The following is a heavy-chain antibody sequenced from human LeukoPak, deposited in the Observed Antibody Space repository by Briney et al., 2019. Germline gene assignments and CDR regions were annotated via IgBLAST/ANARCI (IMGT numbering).Heavy chain of an antibody. CDR2: IYYSGST. Sequence: PSETLSLTCTFSGGSISSSSYYWGWIRQPPGKGLEWIGSIYYSGSTYYNPSLESRVTISVDTSKNQFSLKLSSVTAADTAVYYCARVRYYPYYFDYWGQGTLVTVSS. CDR1: GGSISSSSYY. CDR3: ARVRYYPYYFDY. D-gene: IGHD2-8*01. V-gene: IGHV4-39*07. J-gene: IGHJ4*02.